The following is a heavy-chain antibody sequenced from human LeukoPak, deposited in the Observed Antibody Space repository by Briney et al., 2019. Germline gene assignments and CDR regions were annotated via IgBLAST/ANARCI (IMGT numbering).Heavy chain of an antibody. CDR2: VYSSGST. CDR1: GGSISGYY. V-gene: IGHV4-4*08. J-gene: IGHJ4*02. CDR3: ARLGGSGSPHPY. D-gene: IGHD6-19*01. Sequence: SETLSLTCTVSGGSISGYYGTWIRQAPGKGLEWIGYVYSSGSTTYNPTLKSRVTISVDTSKNQFSLKLSSVTAADTAVYYCARLGGSGSPHPYWGQGTLVTVSS.